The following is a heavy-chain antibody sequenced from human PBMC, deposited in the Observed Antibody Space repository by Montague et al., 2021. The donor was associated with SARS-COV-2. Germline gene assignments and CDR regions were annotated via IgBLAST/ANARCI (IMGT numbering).Heavy chain of an antibody. Sequence: PALVKPTQTLTLTCTFSGFSHSTSGICMTWLRQPPGKALEWLARXDWDGDKYYNTSLKSRLTISKDTSKNLVVLTMTNMDPVDTATYYCARGPSDTYYYNGMDVWGRGTTVAVSS. CDR1: GFSHSTSGIC. J-gene: IGHJ6*02. V-gene: IGHV2-70*11. CDR2: XDWDGDK. CDR3: ARGPSDTYYYNGMDV.